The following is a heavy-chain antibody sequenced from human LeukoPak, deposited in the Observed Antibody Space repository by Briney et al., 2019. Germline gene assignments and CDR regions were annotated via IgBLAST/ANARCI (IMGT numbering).Heavy chain of an antibody. Sequence: GRSLRLSCAASGFTFGNAWMSWVRQAPGKGLEWVGRIKSKTDGGTTDYAAPVKGRFTISRDDSKNTLYLQMNSLKAEDTAVYYCTTSYYDSSGYHNWGQGTLVTVSS. CDR3: TTSYYDSSGYHN. CDR2: IKSKTDGGTT. D-gene: IGHD3-22*01. V-gene: IGHV3-15*01. J-gene: IGHJ4*02. CDR1: GFTFGNAW.